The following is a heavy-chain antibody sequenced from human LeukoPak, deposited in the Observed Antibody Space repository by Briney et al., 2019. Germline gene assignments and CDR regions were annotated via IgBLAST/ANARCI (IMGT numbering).Heavy chain of an antibody. CDR2: MNQGGSEK. CDR3: ARDASGWSAY. Sequence: GGSLRLSCAASGFTFSGYWMSWLRQAPGKGPEWVANMNQGGSEKYYVDSVKGRFTISRDNAKNSLYLQMSSLRAEDTAVYYCARDASGWSAYWGQGTLVTVSS. D-gene: IGHD6-19*01. V-gene: IGHV3-7*01. CDR1: GFTFSGYW. J-gene: IGHJ4*02.